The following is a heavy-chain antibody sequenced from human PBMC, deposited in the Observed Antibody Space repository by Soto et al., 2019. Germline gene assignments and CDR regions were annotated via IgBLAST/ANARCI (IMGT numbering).Heavy chain of an antibody. V-gene: IGHV5-51*01. Sequence: PGESLKISCKGSGYSFTSYWIGWVRQMPGKGLEWMGIIYPGDSDTRYSPSFQGQVTISADKSISTAYLQWSSLKASDTAMYYCARLPRWGSIVYYYYMDVWGKGTTVTVSS. J-gene: IGHJ6*03. CDR1: GYSFTSYW. CDR2: IYPGDSDT. CDR3: ARLPRWGSIVYYYYMDV. D-gene: IGHD3-16*01.